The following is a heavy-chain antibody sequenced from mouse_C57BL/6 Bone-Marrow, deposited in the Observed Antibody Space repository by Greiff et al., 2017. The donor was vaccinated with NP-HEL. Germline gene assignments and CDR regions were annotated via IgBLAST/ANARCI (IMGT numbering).Heavy chain of an antibody. CDR2: INYDGSST. J-gene: IGHJ4*01. CDR1: GFTFSDYY. V-gene: IGHV5-16*01. D-gene: IGHD1-1*01. CDR3: ARTITTVVPYYAMDY. Sequence: EVQLVESEGGLVQPGSSMKLSCTASGFTFSDYYMAWVRQVPEKGLEWVANINYDGSSTYYLDSLKSRFIISRDNAKNILYLQMSSLKSEDTATYYCARTITTVVPYYAMDYWGQGTSVTVSS.